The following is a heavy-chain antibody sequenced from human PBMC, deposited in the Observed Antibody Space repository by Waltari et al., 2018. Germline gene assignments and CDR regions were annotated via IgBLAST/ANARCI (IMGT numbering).Heavy chain of an antibody. J-gene: IGHJ5*01. CDR3: AKSATRVEAIIGTHRFDP. V-gene: IGHV1-2*04. D-gene: IGHD1-26*01. CDR1: GYTFDDYY. Sequence: QVQLVQSGAEVKKPGASVKVSCEASGYTFDDYYLHWVRQAPGQGLEWMGWINPNSGVTFYAQKFHGWVTITRDTSISTAYMELHSLKSDDTAVYYCAKSATRVEAIIGTHRFDPWGQGTLVTVSS. CDR2: INPNSGVT.